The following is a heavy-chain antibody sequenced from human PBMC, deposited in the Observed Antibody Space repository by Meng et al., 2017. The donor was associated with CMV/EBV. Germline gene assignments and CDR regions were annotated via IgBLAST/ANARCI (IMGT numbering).Heavy chain of an antibody. Sequence: GESLKISCAASGFTFSDYYMSWIRQAPGKGLEWVSYISSSGSTIYYADSVKGRFTISRDNSKNTLYLQMNSLRAEDTAVYYCARGSHEVAAAGTDDYWGQGTLVTVS. CDR1: GFTFSDYY. CDR2: ISSSGSTI. D-gene: IGHD6-13*01. V-gene: IGHV3-11*04. CDR3: ARGSHEVAAAGTDDY. J-gene: IGHJ4*02.